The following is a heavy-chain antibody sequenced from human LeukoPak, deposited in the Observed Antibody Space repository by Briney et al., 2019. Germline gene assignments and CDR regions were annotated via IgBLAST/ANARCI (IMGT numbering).Heavy chain of an antibody. V-gene: IGHV1-8*01. Sequence: ASVKVSCKASGYRFTSYDMNWVRQASGQGLEWMGWMNLHNGNTGYSQRFQGRVTMTRNTSLSTAYLELSSLRTEDTAVYYCARGHQLNDYYMDVWGKGTTVTVSS. J-gene: IGHJ6*03. CDR3: ARGHQLNDYYMDV. D-gene: IGHD2-2*01. CDR2: MNLHNGNT. CDR1: GYRFTSYD.